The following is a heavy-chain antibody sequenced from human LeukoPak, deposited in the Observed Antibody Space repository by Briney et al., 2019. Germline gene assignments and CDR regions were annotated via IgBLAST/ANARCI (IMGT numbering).Heavy chain of an antibody. CDR1: GFTFSSFA. CDR2: ISGSGGAP. CDR3: AKAGDSSGYYYHYDF. D-gene: IGHD3-22*01. V-gene: IGHV3-23*01. Sequence: GGSLRLSCPASGFTFSSFAMSWVRQAPGKGLEWVSAISGSGGAPYYADSVRGRFTISRGNSKNTLYLQMNSLRAEDTAVYYCAKAGDSSGYYYHYDFWGQGTLVTVSS. J-gene: IGHJ4*02.